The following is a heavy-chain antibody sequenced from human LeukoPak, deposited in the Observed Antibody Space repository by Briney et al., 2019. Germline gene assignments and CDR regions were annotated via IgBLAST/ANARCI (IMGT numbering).Heavy chain of an antibody. V-gene: IGHV3-74*03. CDR1: GFTFSYSW. Sequence: SGGSLRLSCAASGFTFSYSWIHWVRQVPGKGLVWVAGMGSDGSTTKYADSVQSRFAMSSDNAKNTVYLHMNSLRVDDTAIYYCARAPGGLNAMDVWGQGTTVTVSS. CDR3: ARAPGGLNAMDV. D-gene: IGHD1-1*01. J-gene: IGHJ6*02. CDR2: MGSDGSTT.